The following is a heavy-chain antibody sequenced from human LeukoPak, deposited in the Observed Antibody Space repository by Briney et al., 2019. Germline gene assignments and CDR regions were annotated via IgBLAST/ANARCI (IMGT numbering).Heavy chain of an antibody. CDR1: GFTFDDYG. J-gene: IGHJ4*02. V-gene: IGHV3-20*04. CDR3: ARDGSYYALDY. D-gene: IGHD1-26*01. Sequence: GGSLRLSCAASGFTFDDYGMSWVRQAPGKWLEWVSGINWNGGSTGYADSVKGRFTISRDNAKNSLYLQMNSLRAEDTALYYCARDGSYYALDYWGQGTLVTVSS. CDR2: INWNGGST.